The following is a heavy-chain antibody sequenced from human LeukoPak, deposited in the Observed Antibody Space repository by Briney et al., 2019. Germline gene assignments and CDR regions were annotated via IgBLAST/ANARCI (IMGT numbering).Heavy chain of an antibody. Sequence: ASVKVSCKASGGTFSSYAISWVRQAPGQGPEWMGGIIPIFGTANYAQKFQGRVTITTDESTSTAYMELSSLRSEDTAVYYCARGAFYDSSGGGAFDIWGQGTMVTVSS. CDR2: IIPIFGTA. J-gene: IGHJ3*02. D-gene: IGHD3-22*01. CDR1: GGTFSSYA. V-gene: IGHV1-69*05. CDR3: ARGAFYDSSGGGAFDI.